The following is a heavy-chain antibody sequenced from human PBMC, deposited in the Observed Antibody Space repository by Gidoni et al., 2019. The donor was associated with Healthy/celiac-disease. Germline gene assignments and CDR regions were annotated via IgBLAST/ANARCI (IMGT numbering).Heavy chain of an antibody. CDR2: ISYDGSNK. V-gene: IGHV3-30*03. J-gene: IGHJ3*02. D-gene: IGHD1-1*01. CDR1: GFTFTSYG. CDR3: ARDLMVTEDLWSAFDI. Sequence: QVQLVESGGGVVQPGRSLRLSCAASGFTFTSYGMHWVRQAPGKGLEWVAVISYDGSNKYYADSVKGRFTISRDNSKNTLYLQMNSLRAEDTAVYYCARDLMVTEDLWSAFDIWGQGTMVTVSS.